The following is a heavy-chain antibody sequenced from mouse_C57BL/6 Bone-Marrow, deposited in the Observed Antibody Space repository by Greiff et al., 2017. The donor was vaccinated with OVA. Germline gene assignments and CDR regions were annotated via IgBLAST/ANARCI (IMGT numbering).Heavy chain of an antibody. CDR3: ASSYYAMDY. V-gene: IGHV1-69*02. CDR2: IYPADGYT. Sequence: QVQLQQPGAELVKPGASVKFSCKASGYTFSSYWMNWVKQRPGKGLEWIGEIYPADGYTTSNGKFKGKATLPVDTSSSPADMQLSSLTSEDSAVDYCASSYYAMDYWGKGTAVTVSS. J-gene: IGHJ4*01. CDR1: GYTFSSYW.